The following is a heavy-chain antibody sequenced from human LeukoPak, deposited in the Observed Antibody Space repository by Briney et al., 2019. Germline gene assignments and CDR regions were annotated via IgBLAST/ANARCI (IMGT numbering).Heavy chain of an antibody. Sequence: RASVKVSCKASGYTFTSYGISWVRQAPGQGLEWMGWISAYNGNTNYAQKLQGRVTITRDTSASTAYMELSSLRSEDTAVYYCARDGGGYCGGGSCYSGFLDYWGQGTLVTVSS. CDR3: ARDGGGYCGGGSCYSGFLDY. CDR2: ISAYNGNT. J-gene: IGHJ4*02. D-gene: IGHD2-15*01. V-gene: IGHV1-18*01. CDR1: GYTFTSYG.